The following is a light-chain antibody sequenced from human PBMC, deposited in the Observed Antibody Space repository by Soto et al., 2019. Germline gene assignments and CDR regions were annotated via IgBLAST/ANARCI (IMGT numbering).Light chain of an antibody. J-gene: IGKJ4*01. V-gene: IGKV3D-20*02. CDR1: QSVSSSS. CDR2: GAS. CDR3: QQQINWPLT. Sequence: EIVLTQSPGTLSLSPGERATLSCRASQSVSSSSLAWYQQIPGQAPRLLIYGASSRATGIPDRFSGSGSGTDFTLTISRLEPADFAVYYCQQQINWPLTFGGGTKVDI.